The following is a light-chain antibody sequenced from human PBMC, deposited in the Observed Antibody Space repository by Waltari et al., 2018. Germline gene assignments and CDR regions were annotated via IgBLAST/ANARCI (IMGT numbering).Light chain of an antibody. CDR1: QDIGIW. CDR3: QGFKNNLFI. Sequence: DIQMTQSPYTLSASVGDKVTITCRTSQDIGIWLAWYQQKPGRAPKLLISKASTIEGGVPSRFIGSGSGTEFTLSISSLQPDDFATYYCQGFKNNLFIFGPGTAVDIK. V-gene: IGKV1-5*03. CDR2: KAS. J-gene: IGKJ3*01.